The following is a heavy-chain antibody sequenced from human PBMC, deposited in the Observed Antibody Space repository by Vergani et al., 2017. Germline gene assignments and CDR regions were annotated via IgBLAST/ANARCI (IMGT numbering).Heavy chain of an antibody. CDR3: AKDGGWEQLGEVDY. CDR1: GFTFSSYA. CDR2: ISGSGGST. D-gene: IGHD6-6*01. Sequence: EVQLLESGGGLVQPGGSLRLSCAASGFTFSSYAMSWVREAPGKGLEWVSAISGSGGSTYYADSVKGRFTISRDNSKNTLYLQMNSLRAEDTAVYYCAKDGGWEQLGEVDYWGQGTLVTVSS. J-gene: IGHJ4*02. V-gene: IGHV3-23*01.